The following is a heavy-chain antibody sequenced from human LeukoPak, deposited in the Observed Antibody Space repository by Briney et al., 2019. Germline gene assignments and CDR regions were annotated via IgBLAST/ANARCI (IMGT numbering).Heavy chain of an antibody. V-gene: IGHV3-23*01. CDR1: GFTFSSYA. CDR3: AKDPNGDYIGTFDI. Sequence: GGSLRLSCAASGFTFSSYAMSWVRQAPGKGLEWVSAISGNGASTQYADSVQGRFAISRDNSKNTLYLQMNSLRAEDTAVYFCAKDPNGDYIGTFDIWGQGTMVTVSS. D-gene: IGHD4-17*01. J-gene: IGHJ3*02. CDR2: ISGNGAST.